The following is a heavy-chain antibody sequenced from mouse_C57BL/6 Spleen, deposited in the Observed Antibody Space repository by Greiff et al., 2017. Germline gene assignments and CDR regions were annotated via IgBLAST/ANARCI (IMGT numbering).Heavy chain of an antibody. J-gene: IGHJ4*01. CDR3: ARYYGSPYAMDY. Sequence: QVQLQQSGAELMKPGASVKLSCTATGYTFTGYWIEWVKQRPGHGLEWIGEILPGSGSTNSNEKFKGKATFTADTSSNPTYMQLRSLTTEDSAIYYCARYYGSPYAMDYWGQGTSVTVSS. V-gene: IGHV1-9*01. CDR1: GYTFTGYW. D-gene: IGHD1-1*01. CDR2: ILPGSGST.